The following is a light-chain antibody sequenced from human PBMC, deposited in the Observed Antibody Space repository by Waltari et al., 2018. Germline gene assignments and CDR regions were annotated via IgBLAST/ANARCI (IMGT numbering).Light chain of an antibody. Sequence: QSVLTQPASVSGSPGQLITISCTGTNSDIGSYSYVSWYQQYPGKAPKLIIYDLTERPSGVSTRFSGSKSGNTASLTISGLQADDEADYFCSSYTGRGTVIFGRGTMVTVL. CDR2: DLT. CDR3: SSYTGRGTVI. J-gene: IGLJ2*01. V-gene: IGLV2-14*01. CDR1: NSDIGSYSY.